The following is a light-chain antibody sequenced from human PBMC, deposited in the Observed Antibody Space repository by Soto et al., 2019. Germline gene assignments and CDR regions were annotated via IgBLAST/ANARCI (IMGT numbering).Light chain of an antibody. Sequence: QSALTQPASVSGSPGQSITISCTGTSSDVGGYSFVSWYQQHPGKAPKLMIYDVSNRPSGVSSRFSGSKSGNTASLTISGLQAEDDADYYCSSYTINSTPYVFGTGTKLTVL. V-gene: IGLV2-14*01. CDR1: SSDVGGYSF. CDR3: SSYTINSTPYV. CDR2: DVS. J-gene: IGLJ1*01.